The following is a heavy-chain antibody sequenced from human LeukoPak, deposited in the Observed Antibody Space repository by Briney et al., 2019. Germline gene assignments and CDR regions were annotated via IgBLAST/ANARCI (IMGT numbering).Heavy chain of an antibody. J-gene: IGHJ4*02. CDR2: ISSSSSYT. V-gene: IGHV3-11*05. CDR3: ARVRSDYYGSGSYYFFDY. D-gene: IGHD3-10*01. Sequence: GGSLRLSCAASGFTFSDYYMSWIRQAPGEGLEWVSYISSSSSYTNYADSAKGRFTISRDNAKNSLYLQMNSLRAEDTAVYYCARVRSDYYGSGSYYFFDYWGQGTLVTVSS. CDR1: GFTFSDYY.